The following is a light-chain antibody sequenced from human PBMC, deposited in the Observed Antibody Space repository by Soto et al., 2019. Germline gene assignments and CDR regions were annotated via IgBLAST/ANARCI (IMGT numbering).Light chain of an antibody. Sequence: SYELTQPPSVSVAPGETARIPCGANNIGSKSVHWYQQKPGQAPVLVIYYDSDRPSGIPERFSGSNSGNTATLTISRVEAGDEADSFCQVWHSREVFGGGTKVTVL. V-gene: IGLV3-21*04. CDR2: YDS. J-gene: IGLJ2*01. CDR1: NIGSKS. CDR3: QVWHSREV.